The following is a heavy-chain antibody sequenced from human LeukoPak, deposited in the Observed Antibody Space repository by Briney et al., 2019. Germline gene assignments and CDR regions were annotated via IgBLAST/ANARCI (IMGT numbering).Heavy chain of an antibody. CDR2: IYYSGST. D-gene: IGHD3-16*01. V-gene: IGHV4-59*01. J-gene: IGHJ4*02. Sequence: SETLSLTCTVSGGSISSYYWSWIRQPPGKGLEWIGYIYYSGSTNYNPSLKSRVTTSVDTSKNQFSLKLSSVTAADTAVYYCARETDYVFYWGQGTLVTVSS. CDR1: GGSISSYY. CDR3: ARETDYVFY.